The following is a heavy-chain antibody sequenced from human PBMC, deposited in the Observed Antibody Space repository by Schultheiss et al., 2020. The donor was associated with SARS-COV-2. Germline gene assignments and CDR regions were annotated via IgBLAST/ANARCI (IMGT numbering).Heavy chain of an antibody. D-gene: IGHD3-10*01. CDR2: INPNSGGT. Sequence: ASVKVSCKASGYTFTGYYMHWVRQAPGQGLEWMGWINPNSGGTNYAQKFQGWVTMTRDTSISTAYMELSRLRSDDTAVYYCARDLPAPDGSGRKHYYYYYGMDVWGQGTTVTVSS. CDR3: ARDLPAPDGSGRKHYYYYYGMDV. J-gene: IGHJ6*02. CDR1: GYTFTGYY. V-gene: IGHV1-2*04.